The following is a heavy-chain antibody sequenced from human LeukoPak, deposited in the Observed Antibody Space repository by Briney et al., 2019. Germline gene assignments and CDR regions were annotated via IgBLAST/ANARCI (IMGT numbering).Heavy chain of an antibody. CDR2: ISYDGSNK. Sequence: GRSLRLSCAASGFTFSSYGMHWVRQAPGKGLEWVAVISYDGSNKYYTDSVKGRFTISRDNSKNTLYLQMNSLRAEDTAVYYCAKDYYDSSGYYFPLGNWGQGTLVTVSS. CDR3: AKDYYDSSGYYFPLGN. D-gene: IGHD3-22*01. J-gene: IGHJ4*02. V-gene: IGHV3-30*18. CDR1: GFTFSSYG.